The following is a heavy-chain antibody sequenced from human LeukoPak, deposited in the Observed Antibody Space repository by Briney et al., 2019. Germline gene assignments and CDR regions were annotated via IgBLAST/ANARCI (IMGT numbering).Heavy chain of an antibody. D-gene: IGHD6-13*01. Sequence: GGSLRLSCAASGFTFSSYWMSWVRQAPGKGLEWVANIKQDGSEKYYVDSVKGRFTISRDNAKNSLYLQMNSLGAEDTAVYYCARESGSSWIPIYYYYYMDVWGKGTTVTISS. V-gene: IGHV3-7*01. CDR1: GFTFSSYW. CDR3: ARESGSSWIPIYYYYYMDV. CDR2: IKQDGSEK. J-gene: IGHJ6*03.